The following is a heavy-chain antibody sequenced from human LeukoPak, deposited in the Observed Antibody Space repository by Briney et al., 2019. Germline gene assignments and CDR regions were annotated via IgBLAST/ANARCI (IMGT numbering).Heavy chain of an antibody. CDR1: GDSITSCGYY. Sequence: SETLSLTCSVSGDSITSCGYYWAWLRQPPGKGLQWIGSVYYTGSIKYNPSLKGRLSISTDTSKNQFSLHVTSVAATDTAVYYCARGAYAAWFDPWGQGALVTVSS. CDR2: VYYTGSI. V-gene: IGHV4-39*07. D-gene: IGHD2-2*01. CDR3: ARGAYAAWFDP. J-gene: IGHJ5*02.